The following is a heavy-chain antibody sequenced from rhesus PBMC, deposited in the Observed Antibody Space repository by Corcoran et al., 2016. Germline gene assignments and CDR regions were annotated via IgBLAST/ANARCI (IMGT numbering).Heavy chain of an antibody. CDR2: INPSDSDT. D-gene: IGHD6-25*01. CDR3: AKDSGTWNVFDY. Sequence: EVQLVQSGAEVKRPGESLKISCKTSGNSFTSYWISGVRQMPGKGLEWMGAINPSDSDTRYSPSFQGQVTISADKSISTAYLQWSSLKASDTATYYCAKDSGTWNVFDYWGQGVLVTVSS. CDR1: GNSFTSYW. J-gene: IGHJ4*01. V-gene: IGHV5-2*01.